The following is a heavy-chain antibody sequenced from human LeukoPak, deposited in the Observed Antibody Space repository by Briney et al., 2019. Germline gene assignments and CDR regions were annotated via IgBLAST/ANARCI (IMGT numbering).Heavy chain of an antibody. CDR3: ARQPGYYYLYFDY. CDR2: INHSGST. D-gene: IGHD3-10*01. Sequence: SETLSLTCAVYGGSLSGYYWSWIRQPPGKGLEWIGEINHSGSTNYNPSLKSRVTISVDTSKNQFSLRLNSVTAADTAVYYCARQPGYYYLYFDYWGQGSLVTVSS. CDR1: GGSLSGYY. J-gene: IGHJ4*02. V-gene: IGHV4-34*01.